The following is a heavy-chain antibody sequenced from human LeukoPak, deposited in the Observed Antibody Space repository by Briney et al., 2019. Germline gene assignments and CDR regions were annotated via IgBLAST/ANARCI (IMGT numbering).Heavy chain of an antibody. CDR2: INYSGGSR. J-gene: IGHJ4*02. CDR1: GYTFSSYY. V-gene: IGHV1-46*04. D-gene: IGHD1-26*01. Sequence: VASLKVSCTASGYTFSSYYMHWVRQAPGQGLEWMGIINYSGGSRYYAQKLQGRVTITRDTSTSTVYMELRSLRAEDTAVYYCAREGAVGGTRYYYDYWGQGTLVTVSS. CDR3: AREGAVGGTRYYYDY.